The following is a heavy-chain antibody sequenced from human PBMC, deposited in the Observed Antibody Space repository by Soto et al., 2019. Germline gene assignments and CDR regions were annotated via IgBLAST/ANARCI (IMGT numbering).Heavy chain of an antibody. D-gene: IGHD1-26*01. Sequence: TVSGGSIRSSSYYWGWIRQPPGKGLEWIGSIYYSGSTYYNPSLKSRVTISVDTSKNQFSLKLSSVTAADTAVYYCARHISGGSYWAVKSYYYGMDVWGQGTTVTVSS. CDR3: ARHISGGSYWAVKSYYYGMDV. CDR2: IYYSGST. V-gene: IGHV4-39*01. CDR1: GGSIRSSSYY. J-gene: IGHJ6*02.